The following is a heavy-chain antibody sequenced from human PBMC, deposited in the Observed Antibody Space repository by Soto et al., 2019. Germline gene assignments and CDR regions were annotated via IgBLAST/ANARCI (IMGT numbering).Heavy chain of an antibody. V-gene: IGHV1-2*02. J-gene: IGHJ6*02. D-gene: IGHD4-4*01. CDR2: VHPNSGGK. Sequence: QVHLVQSGAEVKQPGASVKVSCKASGYTFSAYHMHWVRQAPGQGLEWMGWVHPNSGGKNDAQSFKGRVTMTRDTSINTAYRELSMLTSDETAVYYCAKELQRGMDVWGQGTTVTVSS. CDR1: GYTFSAYH. CDR3: AKELQRGMDV.